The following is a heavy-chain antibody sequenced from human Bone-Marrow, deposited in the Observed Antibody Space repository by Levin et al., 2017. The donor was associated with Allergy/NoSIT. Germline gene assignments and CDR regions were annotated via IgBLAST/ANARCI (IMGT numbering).Heavy chain of an antibody. V-gene: IGHV4-34*01. D-gene: IGHD2-2*01. J-gene: IGHJ3*02. CDR2: INHSGST. CDR3: ARGFTFLTVVVVPAGRRYDYAFDI. Sequence: KPSETLSLTCAVYGGSFSGYYWSWIRQPPGKGLEWIGEINHSGSTNYNPSLKSRVTISVDTSKNQFSLKLSSVTAADTAVYYCARGFTFLTVVVVPAGRRYDYAFDIWGQGTMVTVSS. CDR1: GGSFSGYY.